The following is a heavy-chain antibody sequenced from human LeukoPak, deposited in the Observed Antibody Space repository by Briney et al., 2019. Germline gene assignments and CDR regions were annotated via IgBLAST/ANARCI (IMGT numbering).Heavy chain of an antibody. CDR2: ISSSSSTI. CDR3: AADPVP. V-gene: IGHV3-48*01. CDR1: GFTFSYHS. Sequence: GGSLRLSCAASGFTFSYHSMNRVRQAPGKGLEWLSYISSSSSTIYYADSVKGRFTISRDDAKNSLYLQMNSLRADDTAVYYCAADPVPWGQGTLVTVSS. J-gene: IGHJ5*02.